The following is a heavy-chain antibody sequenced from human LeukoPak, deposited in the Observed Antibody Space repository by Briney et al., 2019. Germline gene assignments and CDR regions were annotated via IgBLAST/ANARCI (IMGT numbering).Heavy chain of an antibody. V-gene: IGHV3-21*01. J-gene: IGHJ4*02. D-gene: IGHD1/OR15-1a*01. Sequence: GGSLRLSCAASGFTVSSNYMSWVRQAPGKGLEWVSSISSSSSYIYYADSVKGRFTISRDNAKNSLYLQMNSLRAEDTAVYYCARGRGTGTPDYWGQGTLVTVSS. CDR1: GFTVSSNY. CDR3: ARGRGTGTPDY. CDR2: ISSSSSYI.